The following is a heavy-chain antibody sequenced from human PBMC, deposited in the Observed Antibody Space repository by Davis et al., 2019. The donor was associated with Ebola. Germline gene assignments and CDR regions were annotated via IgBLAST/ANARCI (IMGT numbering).Heavy chain of an antibody. J-gene: IGHJ4*02. Sequence: GESLKISCAASGFTFSSYWMSWVRQAPGKGLEWVAYIKQDGSEKYYVDSVKGRFTISRDNAKNSLYLQMNSLRAEDTAVYYCVRHYSTVWYHYDYFDYWGQGALVTVSS. D-gene: IGHD6-19*01. CDR1: GFTFSSYW. CDR3: VRHYSTVWYHYDYFDY. V-gene: IGHV3-7*01. CDR2: IKQDGSEK.